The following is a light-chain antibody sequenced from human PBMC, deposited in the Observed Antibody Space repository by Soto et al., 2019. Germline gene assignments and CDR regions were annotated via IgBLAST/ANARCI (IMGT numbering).Light chain of an antibody. CDR2: AAS. CDR1: HAISNY. Sequence: DIQMTQSPSSLSASVGDSVTITCRASHAISNYLAWYQQKPGKVPTLLISAASILRSGVPSRFSGSGSGTDFGPNHRRLQPEDGGTYYCQKYNSAPPTFGQGTKVEIK. J-gene: IGKJ1*01. V-gene: IGKV1-27*01. CDR3: QKYNSAPPT.